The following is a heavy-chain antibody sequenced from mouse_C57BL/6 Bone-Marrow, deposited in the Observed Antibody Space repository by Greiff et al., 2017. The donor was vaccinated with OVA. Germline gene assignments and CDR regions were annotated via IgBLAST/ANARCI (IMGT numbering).Heavy chain of an antibody. Sequence: QVQLQQSGPGLVQPSQSLSITCTVSGFSLTSYGVHWVRQSPGKGLEWLGVIWSGGSTDYNAAFISRLSISKDNSKSQVFFKMNSLQADDTAIYYCARNGRWLLPCYWYFDVWGTGTTVTVSS. CDR1: GFSLTSYG. V-gene: IGHV2-2*01. CDR2: IWSGGST. D-gene: IGHD2-3*01. CDR3: ARNGRWLLPCYWYFDV. J-gene: IGHJ1*03.